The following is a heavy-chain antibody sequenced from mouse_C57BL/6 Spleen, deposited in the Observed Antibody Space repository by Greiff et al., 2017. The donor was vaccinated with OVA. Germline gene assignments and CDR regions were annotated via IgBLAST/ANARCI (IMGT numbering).Heavy chain of an antibody. V-gene: IGHV1-54*01. J-gene: IGHJ4*01. CDR2: INPGSGGT. Sequence: VQLQQSGAELVRPGTSVKVSCKASGYAFTNYLIEWVKQRPGQGLEWIGVINPGSGGTNYNEKFKGKATLTADKSSSTAYMQLSSLTSEDSAVYFCARTFYAIDYWGQGTSVTVSS. CDR3: ARTFYAIDY. CDR1: GYAFTNYL.